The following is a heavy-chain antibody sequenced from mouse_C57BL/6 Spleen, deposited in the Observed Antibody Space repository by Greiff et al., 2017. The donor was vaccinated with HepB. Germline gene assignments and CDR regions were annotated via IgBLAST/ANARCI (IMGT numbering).Heavy chain of an antibody. V-gene: IGHV1-50*01. CDR1: GYTFTSYW. CDR3: ARGSSRWFDV. D-gene: IGHD1-1*01. J-gene: IGHJ1*03. Sequence: QVQLKESGAELVKPGASVKLSCKASGYTFTSYWMQWVKQRPGQGLEWIGEIDPSDSYTNYNQKFKGKATLTVDKSSSTAYMQLSSLTSEDSAVYYCARGSSRWFDVWGTGTTVTVSS. CDR2: IDPSDSYT.